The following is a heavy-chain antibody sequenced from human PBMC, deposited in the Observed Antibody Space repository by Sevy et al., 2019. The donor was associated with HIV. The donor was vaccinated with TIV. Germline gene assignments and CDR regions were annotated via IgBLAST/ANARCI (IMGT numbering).Heavy chain of an antibody. Sequence: GGSLRLSCAASGFTFSSYGMHWVRQAPGKGLEWVAVIWYDGSNKYYAHSVKGRFTISRDNSKNTLYLQMNSLRAEDTAVYYCARDQQDYGSGSHYGMDVWGQGTTVTVSS. J-gene: IGHJ6*02. D-gene: IGHD3-10*01. CDR3: ARDQQDYGSGSHYGMDV. V-gene: IGHV3-33*01. CDR2: IWYDGSNK. CDR1: GFTFSSYG.